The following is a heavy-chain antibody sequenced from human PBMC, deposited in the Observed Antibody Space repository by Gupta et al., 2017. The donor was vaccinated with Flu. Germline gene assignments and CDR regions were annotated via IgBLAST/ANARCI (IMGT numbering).Heavy chain of an antibody. CDR1: A. V-gene: IGHV3-9*01. Sequence: AMHMVRNVPGKGKGWGSSVSWSYGKIMYADSVEICFTIYRANAKNFVFLQMDSLITEDTAVSYCAGDVAQTRAMAGSGIDYWGQGTLVSVSS. D-gene: IGHD5-18*01. CDR3: AGDVAQTRAMAGSGIDY. J-gene: IGHJ4*02. CDR2: VSWSYGKI.